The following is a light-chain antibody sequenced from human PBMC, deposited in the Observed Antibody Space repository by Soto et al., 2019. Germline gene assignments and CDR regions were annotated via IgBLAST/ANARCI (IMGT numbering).Light chain of an antibody. CDR2: GAS. CDR1: QSVSSNY. J-gene: IGKJ1*01. V-gene: IGKV3-20*01. Sequence: IVLTQSPVTLSLSPGERATLSCRASQSVSSNYLAWYQQKPGQAPRLLIYGASSRATGIPDRFIGSGSGTDFTLTISRLEPEEFSVYYCQQYRETFGQGTKVDIK. CDR3: QQYRET.